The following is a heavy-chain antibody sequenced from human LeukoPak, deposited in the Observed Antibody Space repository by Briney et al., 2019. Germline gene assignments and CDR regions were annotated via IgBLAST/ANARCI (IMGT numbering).Heavy chain of an antibody. CDR2: MYNSGNN. V-gene: IGHV4-59*01. D-gene: IGHD5-24*01. CDR1: GASISSYH. Sequence: PSETLSLTCTVSGASISSYHWSWIRQPPGKGLEWIGYMYNSGNNNYNPSLKRRVTMSLETSKNQFSLKLSSVTAADTAIYYCARKDGDYWGQGTLVIVSS. J-gene: IGHJ4*02. CDR3: ARKDGDY.